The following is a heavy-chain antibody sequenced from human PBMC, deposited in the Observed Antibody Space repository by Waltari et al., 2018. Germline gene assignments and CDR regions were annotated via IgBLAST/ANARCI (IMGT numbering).Heavy chain of an antibody. J-gene: IGHJ3*02. Sequence: QVQLVQSGAEVKKPGSSVKVSCKASGGTFSSYTISWVGTAPGQGLEWMGRIIPILGIANYAQKFQGRVTITADKSTSTAYMELSSLRSEDTAVYYCARERSTVTTDAFDIWGQGTMVTVSS. V-gene: IGHV1-69*08. CDR3: ARERSTVTTDAFDI. CDR1: GGTFSSYT. CDR2: IIPILGIA. D-gene: IGHD4-17*01.